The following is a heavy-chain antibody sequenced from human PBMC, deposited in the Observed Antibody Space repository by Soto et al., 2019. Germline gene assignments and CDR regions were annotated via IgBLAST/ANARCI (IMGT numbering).Heavy chain of an antibody. V-gene: IGHV3-11*01. CDR1: GFRFSDYY. CDR3: ARDAAGTGNFDP. Sequence: NPGGSLRLSCAASGFRFSDYYMSWLRQAPGKGLEWVSYIGSSGTNKYYADSVRGRFTISRDNAKNSLYLQMSSLRAEDTALYFCARDAAGTGNFDPWGQGTLVTVSS. D-gene: IGHD3-10*01. J-gene: IGHJ5*02. CDR2: IGSSGTNK.